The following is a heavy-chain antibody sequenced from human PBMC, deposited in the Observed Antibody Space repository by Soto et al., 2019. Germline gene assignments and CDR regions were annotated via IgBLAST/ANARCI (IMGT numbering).Heavy chain of an antibody. CDR3: ARDIDYGDNQLLDAFDI. D-gene: IGHD4-17*01. Sequence: GGSLRLSCAASGFTFSSYWMSWVRQAPGKGLEWVANIKQDGSEKYYVDSVKGRFTISRDNAKNSLYLQMNSLRAEDTAVYYCARDIDYGDNQLLDAFDIWGQGTMVTVSS. V-gene: IGHV3-7*01. CDR2: IKQDGSEK. CDR1: GFTFSSYW. J-gene: IGHJ3*02.